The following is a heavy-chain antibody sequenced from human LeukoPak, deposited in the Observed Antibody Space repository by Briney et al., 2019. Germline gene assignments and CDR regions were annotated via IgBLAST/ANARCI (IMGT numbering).Heavy chain of an antibody. CDR1: GFTFSTYS. V-gene: IGHV3-48*02. Sequence: GSLRLSCAASGFTFSTYSMNWVRQALGKGLKWVSYISSSSNTIYYADSVRGRFTISRDNARNSLYLQMNSLRDEDTAVYYCARYSSSFQGYYYAMDVWGQGTTVTVSS. D-gene: IGHD6-13*01. J-gene: IGHJ6*02. CDR3: ARYSSSFQGYYYAMDV. CDR2: ISSSSNTI.